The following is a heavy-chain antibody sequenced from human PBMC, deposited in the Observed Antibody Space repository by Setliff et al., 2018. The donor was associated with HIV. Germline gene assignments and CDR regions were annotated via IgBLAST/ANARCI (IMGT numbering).Heavy chain of an antibody. CDR2: IYTSGST. D-gene: IGHD6-19*01. CDR1: GGSISSGSYY. Sequence: SETLSPTCTVSGGSISSGSYYWSWIRQPAGKGLEWIGRIYTSGSTNYNPSLKSRVTISGDTSKNQFSLKLSSVTSADTAVYYCARGGSAVAGPAEYFQHWGQGTLVTVSS. J-gene: IGHJ1*01. V-gene: IGHV4-61*02. CDR3: ARGGSAVAGPAEYFQH.